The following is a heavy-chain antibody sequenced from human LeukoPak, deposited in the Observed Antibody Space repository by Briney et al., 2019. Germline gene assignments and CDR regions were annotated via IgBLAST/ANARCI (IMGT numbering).Heavy chain of an antibody. J-gene: IGHJ4*02. D-gene: IGHD6-13*01. V-gene: IGHV3-23*01. CDR3: AKGGEDCSSWFKYFDY. Sequence: GASLRLSCAASGFTFSSYAMSWVGQARGKGLEWVSAISGSGGSTYYADSVKGRFTISRDNSKNTLYLQMNSLRAEDTAVYYCAKGGEDCSSWFKYFDYWGQGTRVTVSS. CDR1: GFTFSSYA. CDR2: ISGSGGST.